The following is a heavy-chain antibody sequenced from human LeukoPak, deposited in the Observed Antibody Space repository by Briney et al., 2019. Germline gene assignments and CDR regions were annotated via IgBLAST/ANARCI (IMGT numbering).Heavy chain of an antibody. CDR1: GYTFSTYY. Sequence: ASVKVSCKASGYTFSTYYMHWVRQAPGQGLEWMGIINPSGGSTTYAQKFQGRVTMTRDTSTSTVYMELSGLTSEDTAAYYCAREGIVGATNYFDYWGQGTLVTVSS. V-gene: IGHV1-46*01. D-gene: IGHD1-26*01. CDR3: AREGIVGATNYFDY. CDR2: INPSGGST. J-gene: IGHJ4*02.